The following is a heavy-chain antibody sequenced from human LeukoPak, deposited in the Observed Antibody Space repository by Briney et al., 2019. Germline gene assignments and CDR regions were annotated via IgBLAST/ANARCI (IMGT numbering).Heavy chain of an antibody. D-gene: IGHD3-3*01. CDR3: ARVLDDFWSGYPYYFDY. CDR2: IKQDGSEK. CDR1: GFTFSSYW. V-gene: IGHV3-7*05. J-gene: IGHJ4*02. Sequence: QSGGSLRLSCAASGFTFSSYWMSWVRQAPGKGLEWVANIKQDGSEKYYVDSVKGRFTISRDNAKNSLYLQMNSLRAEDTAVYYCARVLDDFWSGYPYYFDYWGQGTLVTASS.